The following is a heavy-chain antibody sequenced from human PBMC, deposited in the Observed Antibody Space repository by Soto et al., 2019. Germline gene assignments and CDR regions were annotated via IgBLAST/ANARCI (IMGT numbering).Heavy chain of an antibody. V-gene: IGHV3-7*04. CDR2: IKQDGSEK. J-gene: IGHJ4*02. CDR3: ARDAGYSSSWYVAY. D-gene: IGHD6-13*01. CDR1: GFTFSSYW. Sequence: GSLRLSCAASGFTFSSYWMSWVRQASGKGLEWVANIKQDGSEKDYVDSVKGRVTISRDNAKNSLYLQMNSLRAEDTAVYYCARDAGYSSSWYVAYWGQGTLVTVSS.